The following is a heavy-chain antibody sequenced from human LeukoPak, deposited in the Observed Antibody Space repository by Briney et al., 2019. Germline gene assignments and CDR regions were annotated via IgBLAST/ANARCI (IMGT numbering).Heavy chain of an antibody. V-gene: IGHV3-30*03. D-gene: IGHD1-26*01. CDR3: ARGPDSGSYLGDPFDM. CDR1: GFRFNNYG. Sequence: GGSLRLSCVASGFRFNNYGMNWVRQAPGKGLEMVAVISFDGRHEDYAESVKGRVTISRDNSKNTLYLQMSNLRPEDTALFYCARGPDSGSYLGDPFDMWGQGTMVIVTS. CDR2: ISFDGRHE. J-gene: IGHJ3*02.